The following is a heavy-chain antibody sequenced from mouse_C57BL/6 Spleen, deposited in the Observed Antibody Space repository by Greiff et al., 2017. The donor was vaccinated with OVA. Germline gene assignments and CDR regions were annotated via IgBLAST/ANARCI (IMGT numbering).Heavy chain of an antibody. CDR2: IWTGGGP. Sequence: QVQLKESGPGLVAPSQSLSITCTVSGFSLTSYAISWVRQPPGKGLEWLGVIWTGGGPNYNSALKSRLSISKDNSKSQVFLTMNSLQTDDTARYYCAREGDDYHFDYWGQGTTLTVSA. D-gene: IGHD2-4*01. V-gene: IGHV2-9-1*01. J-gene: IGHJ2*01. CDR1: GFSLTSYA. CDR3: AREGDDYHFDY.